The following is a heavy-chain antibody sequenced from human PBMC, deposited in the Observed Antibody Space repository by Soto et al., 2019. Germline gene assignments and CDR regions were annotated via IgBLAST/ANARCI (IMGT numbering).Heavy chain of an antibody. CDR3: AKDGRGSGIHYNSFGY. J-gene: IGHJ4*02. CDR2: IYSTGTT. D-gene: IGHD3-10*01. V-gene: IGHV3-53*01. Sequence: EVQLVESGGGLIQPGGSLKLSCAASGFTVGNNYMSWVRQAPGKGLEWVSLIYSTGTTKYSDSVKGRFTVSRDNAKNTLYLQMHSLRAEDTAGYYCAKDGRGSGIHYNSFGYWGQGTLVTVSS. CDR1: GFTVGNNY.